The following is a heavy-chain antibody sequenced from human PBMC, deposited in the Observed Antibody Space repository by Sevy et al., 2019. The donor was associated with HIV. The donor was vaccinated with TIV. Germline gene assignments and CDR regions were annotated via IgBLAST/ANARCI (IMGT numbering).Heavy chain of an antibody. V-gene: IGHV3-73*01. CDR3: TTTLGTLLYYYGMDV. CDR1: GFTFSGSA. J-gene: IGHJ6*02. D-gene: IGHD1-1*01. CDR2: IRSKANSYAT. Sequence: GGSLRLSCAASGFTFSGSAMHWVRQASRKGLEWVGRIRSKANSYATAYAASVKGRFTISRDDSKNTAYLQMNSLKTEDTAVYYCTTTLGTLLYYYGMDVWGQGTTVTVSS.